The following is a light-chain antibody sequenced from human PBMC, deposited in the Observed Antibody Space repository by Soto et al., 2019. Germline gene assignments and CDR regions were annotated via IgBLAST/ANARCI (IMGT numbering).Light chain of an antibody. CDR1: QSVISY. J-gene: IGKJ2*01. CDR3: QQRSNWPRYT. V-gene: IGKV3-11*01. Sequence: EIVLTQSPATLSLSPGERATLYCRASQSVISYLAWYQQKPGQAPRLLIYDASNRATGIPARFSGSGSGTDFTLTISSLEPEDFAVYYCQQRSNWPRYTFGQGTKLEIK. CDR2: DAS.